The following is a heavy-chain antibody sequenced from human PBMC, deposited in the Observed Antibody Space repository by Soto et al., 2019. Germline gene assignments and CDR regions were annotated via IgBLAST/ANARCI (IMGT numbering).Heavy chain of an antibody. CDR1: GGSISSSNYY. CDR2: IYYSGST. J-gene: IGHJ4*02. Sequence: QLQLQESGPGLVKPSETLSLTCTVSGGSISSSNYYWGWIRQPPGKGLEWIGSIYYSGSTYYNPSLKSRVTISVDTSKNQFSLKLSSVTAADTAVFYCARVSVAGHFDYWGQGTLVTVSS. CDR3: ARVSVAGHFDY. V-gene: IGHV4-39*01. D-gene: IGHD6-19*01.